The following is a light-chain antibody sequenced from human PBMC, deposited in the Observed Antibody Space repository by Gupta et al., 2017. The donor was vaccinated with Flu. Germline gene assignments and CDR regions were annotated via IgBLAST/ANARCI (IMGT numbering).Light chain of an antibody. Sequence: QPVVTQEPSFSVSPGGTVTPTCGLSSGSVSTSYYPSWYQQTPGQAPRTLIYSTNTRSSGVPDRFSGSSLGNKAALTITGAQADDESDYYCVLYMGSGMWVFGGGTKLTVL. CDR2: STN. J-gene: IGLJ3*02. CDR1: SGSVSTSYY. V-gene: IGLV8-61*01. CDR3: VLYMGSGMWV.